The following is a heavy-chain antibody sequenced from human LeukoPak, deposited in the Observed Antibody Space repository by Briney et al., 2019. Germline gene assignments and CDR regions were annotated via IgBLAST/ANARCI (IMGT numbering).Heavy chain of an antibody. J-gene: IGHJ5*02. CDR3: ALLGPIVGASLWFDP. Sequence: SVKVSCKASGGTFSSYAISWVRQAPGQGLEWMGGIIPIFGTANYAQKFQGRVTITTDESTSTAYMELSSLRSEDTAVYYCALLGPIVGASLWFDPWGQGTLVTVSS. V-gene: IGHV1-69*05. CDR1: GGTFSSYA. D-gene: IGHD1-26*01. CDR2: IIPIFGTA.